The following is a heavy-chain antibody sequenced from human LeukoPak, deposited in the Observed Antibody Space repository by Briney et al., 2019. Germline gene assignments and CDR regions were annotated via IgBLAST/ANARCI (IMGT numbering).Heavy chain of an antibody. J-gene: IGHJ4*02. CDR1: GCTFSSYD. CDR2: IGTAGDT. Sequence: GGSLRLSCAASGCTFSSYDMHWVRQATGKGQKWVSAIGTAGDTYYPGSVKGRFTISRENAKNSLYLQMNSLRAGDTAVYYCARGNFWSGYRSKAFDYWGQGTLVTVSS. V-gene: IGHV3-13*01. CDR3: ARGNFWSGYRSKAFDY. D-gene: IGHD3-3*01.